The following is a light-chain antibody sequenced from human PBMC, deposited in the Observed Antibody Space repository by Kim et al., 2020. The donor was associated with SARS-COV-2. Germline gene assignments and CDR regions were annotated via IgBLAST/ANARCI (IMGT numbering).Light chain of an antibody. CDR3: QQSYSAPRDT. V-gene: IGKV1-39*01. Sequence: ASVGDRVTITCRASQNISRYVNLYQQKPGIAPKLLIYAASNLQSGVPSRFSGSGSGTDFTLTISSLQPGDFATYYCQQSYSAPRDTFGQGTKLEI. CDR2: AAS. CDR1: QNISRY. J-gene: IGKJ2*01.